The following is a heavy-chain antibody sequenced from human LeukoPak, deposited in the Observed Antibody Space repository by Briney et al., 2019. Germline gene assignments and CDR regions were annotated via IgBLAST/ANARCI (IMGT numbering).Heavy chain of an antibody. V-gene: IGHV3-23*01. CDR2: ISGSGGST. Sequence: PGGSLRLSCAASGFTFSSYAMGWVRQAPGKGLEWVSAISGSGGSTYYADSVKGRFTISRDNSKNTLYLQMNSLRAEDTAVYYCAKEISDIVVVPAAIYYYYYGMDVWGQGTTVTVSS. CDR1: GFTFSSYA. J-gene: IGHJ6*02. CDR3: AKEISDIVVVPAAIYYYYYGMDV. D-gene: IGHD2-2*01.